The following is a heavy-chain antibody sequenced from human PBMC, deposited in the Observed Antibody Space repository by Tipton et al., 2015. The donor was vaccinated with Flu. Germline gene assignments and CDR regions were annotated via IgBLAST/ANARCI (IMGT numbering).Heavy chain of an antibody. CDR2: IYASGST. CDR1: GGSFSGYYY. CDR3: ASTSNYGRRIEPNFDY. V-gene: IGHV4-59*10. Sequence: TLSLTCAVYGGSFSGYYYWSWIRQPAGKGLEWIGRIYASGSTTYNPSLKSRVTMSLDTSKNQFSLKLSSVTAADTAVYYCASTSNYGRRIEPNFDYWGQGTLVTVSS. D-gene: IGHD3-16*01. J-gene: IGHJ4*02.